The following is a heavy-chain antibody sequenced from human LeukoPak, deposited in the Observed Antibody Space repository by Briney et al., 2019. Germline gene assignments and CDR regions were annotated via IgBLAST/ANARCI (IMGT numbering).Heavy chain of an antibody. Sequence: TGGSLRLSCAASGFTFSSYEMNWVRQAPGKGLEWVSYISRSGSTISYADSVKGRFTISRHDAKNSLYLQMNTLRAADTAVYYCAIDRRIAARLDYWGQGTLVTVSS. CDR2: ISRSGSTI. J-gene: IGHJ4*02. D-gene: IGHD6-6*01. CDR3: AIDRRIAARLDY. V-gene: IGHV3-48*03. CDR1: GFTFSSYE.